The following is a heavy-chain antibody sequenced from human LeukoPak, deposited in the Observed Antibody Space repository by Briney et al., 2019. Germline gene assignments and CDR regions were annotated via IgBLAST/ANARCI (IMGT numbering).Heavy chain of an antibody. V-gene: IGHV3-49*04. CDR2: IRSKAYGGTT. CDR3: SRAWGTSGYYSGY. J-gene: IGHJ4*02. Sequence: PGGSLRLSCTASGFIFADYAMSWVRQAPGKGLEWVGFIRSKAYGGTTEYAASVKGRFTISRDDSKSIAYLQMSSLETEDTAVYYCSRAWGTSGYYSGYRGQGTLVTVSS. D-gene: IGHD3-3*01. CDR1: GFIFADYA.